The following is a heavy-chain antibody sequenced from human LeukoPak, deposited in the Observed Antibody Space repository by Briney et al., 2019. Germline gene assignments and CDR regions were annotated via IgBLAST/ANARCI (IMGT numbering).Heavy chain of an antibody. CDR3: ARGRSNYYGMDV. CDR2: IYYSGSA. D-gene: IGHD1-26*01. V-gene: IGHV4-31*03. J-gene: IGHJ6*02. CDR1: GGSISSGGYY. Sequence: SETLSLTCTVSGGSISSGGYYWSWIRQHPGKGLEWIGYIYYSGSAYYNPSLKSRVTISVDTSENQFSLKVSSVTAADTAVYYCARGRSNYYGMDVWGQGTTVTVSS.